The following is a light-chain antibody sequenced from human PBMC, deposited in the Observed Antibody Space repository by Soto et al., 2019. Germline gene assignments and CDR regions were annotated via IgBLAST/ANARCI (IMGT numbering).Light chain of an antibody. CDR3: QSYDRSLRGAV. CDR1: SSNIGTGSY. V-gene: IGLV1-40*01. J-gene: IGLJ3*02. Sequence: QTVVTQPPSVSGAPGQRVTISCTGSSSNIGTGSYVHWYQHFPGAAPKLLIYGDNNRPLGVPDRFSGSRSGTSASLAITGLQAEDEADYYCQSYDRSLRGAVFGGGTKLTVL. CDR2: GDN.